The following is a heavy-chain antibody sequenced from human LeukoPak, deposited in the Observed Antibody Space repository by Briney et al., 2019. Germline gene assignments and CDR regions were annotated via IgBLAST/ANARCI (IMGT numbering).Heavy chain of an antibody. CDR3: ARRESSSWSHYYYYYGMGV. CDR2: IYPGSSDT. V-gene: IGHV5-51*01. D-gene: IGHD6-13*01. J-gene: IGHJ6*02. Sequence: GESLKISCKGSGYSFTSYWIAWVRQMPGKGLEWMGIIYPGSSDTRYSPSFQGQVTISADKSISTAYLQWSSLKASDTAMYYCARRESSSWSHYYYYYGMGVWGQGTTVTVSS. CDR1: GYSFTSYW.